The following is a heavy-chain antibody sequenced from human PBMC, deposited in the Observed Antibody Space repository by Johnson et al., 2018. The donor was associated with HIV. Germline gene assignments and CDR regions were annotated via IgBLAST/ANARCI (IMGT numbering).Heavy chain of an antibody. Sequence: VQLVESGGGLIQPGGSLRLSCAASGFTVSNNYMSWVRQAPGKGLEWVSVIYSGGSTYYADYVKGRFTISRDNSKNTLYLQMNSRRAEETAVYSCARDGASAAVWGQGTMGTVSS. CDR3: ARDGASAAV. D-gene: IGHD6-25*01. J-gene: IGHJ3*01. CDR1: GFTVSNNY. CDR2: IYSGGST. V-gene: IGHV3-53*01.